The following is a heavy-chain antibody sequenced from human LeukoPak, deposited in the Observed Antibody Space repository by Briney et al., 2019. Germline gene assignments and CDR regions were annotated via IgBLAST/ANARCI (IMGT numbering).Heavy chain of an antibody. CDR2: IIPTFGTA. CDR1: GGTFSSYA. D-gene: IGHD1-26*01. Sequence: SVKVSCKASGGTFSSYAISWVRQAPGQGLEWMGRIIPTFGTANYAQKFQGRVTITTDESMSTAYMELSSLRSEDTAVYYCARVGVGATSPFGYWGQGTLVTVSS. J-gene: IGHJ4*02. V-gene: IGHV1-69*05. CDR3: ARVGVGATSPFGY.